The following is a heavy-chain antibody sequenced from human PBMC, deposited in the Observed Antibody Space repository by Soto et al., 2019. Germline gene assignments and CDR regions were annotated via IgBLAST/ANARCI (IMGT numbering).Heavy chain of an antibody. CDR3: ARGFAHDSSGYYLDLVFDY. CDR2: IWYDGSNK. V-gene: IGHV3-33*01. D-gene: IGHD3-22*01. CDR1: GFTFSSYG. J-gene: IGHJ4*02. Sequence: QVQLVESGGGVVQPGRSLRLSCAASGFTFSSYGMHWVRQAPGKGLEWVAVIWYDGSNKYYADSVKGRFTISRDNSKNTLYLQMNSLIAEDTAVYYCARGFAHDSSGYYLDLVFDYWGQGTLVTVSS.